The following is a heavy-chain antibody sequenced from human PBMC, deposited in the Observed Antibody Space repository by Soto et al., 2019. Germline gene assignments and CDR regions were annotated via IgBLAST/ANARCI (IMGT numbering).Heavy chain of an antibody. CDR1: GFTFKRDP. Sequence: LCSAASGFTFKRDPMHWVRQAPGKGLEWVAIVSYDGITKYADSVKGRFTISRDNSNNTLFLQMNSLRTEDTAVYYCTKEGLFWSGSFDSWGQGTLVTVSS. CDR3: TKEGLFWSGSFDS. J-gene: IGHJ4*02. V-gene: IGHV3-30-3*02. D-gene: IGHD3-3*01. CDR2: VSYDGITK.